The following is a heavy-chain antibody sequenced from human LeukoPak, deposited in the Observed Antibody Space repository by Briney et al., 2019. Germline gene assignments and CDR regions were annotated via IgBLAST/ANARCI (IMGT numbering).Heavy chain of an antibody. CDR1: GFTFSSYA. Sequence: PGGSLRLSCAASGFTFSSYAMHWVRQAPGKGLEWVAVISYDGSNKYYADSVKGRFTISRDNSKNTLYLQMNSLRAEDTAVYYCARDTGYYDFEYWGQGTLVTVSS. D-gene: IGHD3-3*01. J-gene: IGHJ4*02. CDR2: ISYDGSNK. CDR3: ARDTGYYDFEY. V-gene: IGHV3-30-3*01.